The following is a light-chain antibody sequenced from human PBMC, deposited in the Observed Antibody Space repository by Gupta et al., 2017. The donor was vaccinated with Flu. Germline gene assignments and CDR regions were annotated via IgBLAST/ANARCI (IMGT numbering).Light chain of an antibody. Sequence: PSFLSASVGDRVTITCRASQGISTYLAWYQQKPGKAPKLLIYVASILQSGVPSRFSGSGSGTEFTHTISSLQAEDFATYYCQQVNSYPWTFGQGTKVEIK. CDR3: QQVNSYPWT. CDR1: QGISTY. J-gene: IGKJ1*01. CDR2: VAS. V-gene: IGKV1-9*01.